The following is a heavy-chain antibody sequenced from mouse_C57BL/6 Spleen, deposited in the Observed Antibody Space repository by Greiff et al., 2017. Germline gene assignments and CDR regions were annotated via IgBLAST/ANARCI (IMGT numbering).Heavy chain of an antibody. CDR1: GYTFTDYE. Sequence: QVQLQQSGAELVRPGASVTLSCKASGYTFTDYEMHWVKQTPVHGLEWIGAIDPETGGTAYNQKFKGKAILTADKSSSTAYMELRSLTSEDSAVYYCTSLTGTRGYFDYWGQGTTLTVSS. V-gene: IGHV1-15*01. D-gene: IGHD4-1*01. J-gene: IGHJ2*01. CDR2: IDPETGGT. CDR3: TSLTGTRGYFDY.